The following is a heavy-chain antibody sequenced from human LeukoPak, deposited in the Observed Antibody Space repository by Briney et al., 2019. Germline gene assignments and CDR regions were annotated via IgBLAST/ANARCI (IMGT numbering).Heavy chain of an antibody. Sequence: EWMGWMNPNSGNTGYAQKFQGRVTMTRNTSISTAYMELSSLRSEDTAVYYCARGVVPPYWGQGTLVTVSS. CDR2: MNPNSGNT. CDR3: ARGVVPPY. D-gene: IGHD3-22*01. J-gene: IGHJ4*02. V-gene: IGHV1-8*01.